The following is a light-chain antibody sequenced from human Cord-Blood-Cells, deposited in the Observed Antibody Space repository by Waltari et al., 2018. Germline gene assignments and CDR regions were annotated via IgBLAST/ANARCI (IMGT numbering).Light chain of an antibody. CDR1: LSISSW. J-gene: IGKJ1*01. Sequence: DIQMPQSPSTLSASVGDRVTITCRASLSISSWLAGYQQKPGKAPKLLIYKASSLESGVPSRFSGSVSGTEFTLTISSLQPDDFATYYCQQYNSYWTFGQGTKVEIK. V-gene: IGKV1-5*03. CDR2: KAS. CDR3: QQYNSYWT.